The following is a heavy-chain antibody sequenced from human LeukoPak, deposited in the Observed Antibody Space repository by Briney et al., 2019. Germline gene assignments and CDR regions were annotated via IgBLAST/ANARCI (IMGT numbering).Heavy chain of an antibody. Sequence: SETLSLTCAVYGGSFSSYYWGWIRQPPGKGLEWIGSIYYSGSTYYNPSLKSRVTISVDTSKNQFSLKLSSVTAADTAVYYCASPHTAHPRFDIWGQGTMVTVSS. CDR2: IYYSGST. D-gene: IGHD5-18*01. J-gene: IGHJ3*02. CDR3: ASPHTAHPRFDI. V-gene: IGHV4-39*01. CDR1: GGSFSSYY.